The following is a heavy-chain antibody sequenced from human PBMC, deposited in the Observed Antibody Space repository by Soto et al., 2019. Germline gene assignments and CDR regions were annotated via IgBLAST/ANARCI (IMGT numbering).Heavy chain of an antibody. CDR1: GYTFTSYY. CDR3: ARAQCSGGSCYYYYGMDV. V-gene: IGHV1-46*01. CDR2: INPSGGST. Sequence: ASVKVSCKASGYTFTSYYMHWVRQAPGQGLEWMGIINPSGGSTSYAQKFQGRVTMTRDTSTSTVYMELSSLRSEDTAVYYCARAQCSGGSCYYYYGMDVWGQGTTVTSP. D-gene: IGHD2-15*01. J-gene: IGHJ6*02.